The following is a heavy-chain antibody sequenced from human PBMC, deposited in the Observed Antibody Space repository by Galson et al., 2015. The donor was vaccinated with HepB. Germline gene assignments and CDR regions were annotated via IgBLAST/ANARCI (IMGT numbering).Heavy chain of an antibody. CDR1: GGSISSSSYY. CDR2: IYYSGST. CDR3: ARPDSSSWYKVGGYFDY. V-gene: IGHV4-39*01. J-gene: IGHJ4*02. D-gene: IGHD6-13*01. Sequence: SETLSLTCTVSGGSISSSSYYWGWIRQPPGKGLEWIGSIYYSGSTYYNPSLKSRVTISVDTSKNQFSLKLSSVTAADTAVYYCARPDSSSWYKVGGYFDYWGQGTLVTVSS.